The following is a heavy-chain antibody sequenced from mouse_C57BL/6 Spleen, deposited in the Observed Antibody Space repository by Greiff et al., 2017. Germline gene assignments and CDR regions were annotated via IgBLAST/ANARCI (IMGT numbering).Heavy chain of an antibody. CDR1: GYAFSSSW. V-gene: IGHV1-82*01. D-gene: IGHD2-13*01. CDR3: ARGGDPFDY. Sequence: VQLQPSGPELVKPGASVKISCKASGYAFSSSWMNWVKQRPGKGLEWIGRIYPGDGDTNYNGKFKGKATLTADKSSSTAYMQLSSLTSEDSAVYFCARGGDPFDYWGQGTTLTVSS. J-gene: IGHJ2*01. CDR2: IYPGDGDT.